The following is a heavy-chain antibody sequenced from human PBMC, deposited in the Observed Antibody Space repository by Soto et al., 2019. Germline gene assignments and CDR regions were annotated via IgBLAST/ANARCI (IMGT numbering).Heavy chain of an antibody. D-gene: IGHD2-2*02. CDR1: GFTFSSYD. V-gene: IGHV3-13*05. CDR3: ARGGERGPSDYCSSTSCYMDGMDV. Sequence: EVQLVESGGGLVQPGGSLRLSCAASGFTFSSYDMHWVRQATGKGLEWVSAIGTAGDPYYPGSVKGRFTISRENAKNSLYLQMNSLRAGDTAVYYCARGGERGPSDYCSSTSCYMDGMDVWGQGTTVTVSS. CDR2: IGTAGDP. J-gene: IGHJ6*02.